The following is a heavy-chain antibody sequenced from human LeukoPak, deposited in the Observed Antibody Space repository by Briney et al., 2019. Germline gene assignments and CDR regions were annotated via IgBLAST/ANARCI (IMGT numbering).Heavy chain of an antibody. V-gene: IGHV3-53*05. D-gene: IGHD4-17*01. J-gene: IGHJ4*02. CDR3: AKDLSYGDYGAFFDY. CDR2: MYSGGNT. Sequence: PGGSLRLSCSASGFTVSSNYMSWVRQAPGKGLEWVSVMYSGGNTDYADSVKGRFTISRDNSKNTLYLQMNSLRAEDTAVYYCAKDLSYGDYGAFFDYWGQGTLVTVSS. CDR1: GFTVSSNY.